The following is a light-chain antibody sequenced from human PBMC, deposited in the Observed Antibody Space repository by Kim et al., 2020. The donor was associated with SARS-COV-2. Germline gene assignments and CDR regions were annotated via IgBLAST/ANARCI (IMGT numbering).Light chain of an antibody. CDR1: SSDIGRYNR. CDR3: SSYTTSPTFV. Sequence: QSALTQPPSVSGSPGQSVTISCTGTSSDIGRYNRVSWYQQSPGTAPKLLIYDVINRPSGVPDRFSASKSGNTASLTISGLQSEDEADYYCSSYTTSPTFVFGGGTQLTVL. V-gene: IGLV2-18*02. CDR2: DVI. J-gene: IGLJ2*01.